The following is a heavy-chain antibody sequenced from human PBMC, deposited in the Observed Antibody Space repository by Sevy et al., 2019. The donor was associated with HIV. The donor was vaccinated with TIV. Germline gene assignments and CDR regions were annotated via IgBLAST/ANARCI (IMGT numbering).Heavy chain of an antibody. Sequence: GGSLRPPCTASGFSLNNYAMHWVRQAPGKGLGWVAAIWFDGSEEYYRDSLEGLFTISRDNSKNTVYLQMGSLRAEDTAVFYCANLGEITPSEYFDICCQGTLVSVS. CDR1: GFSLNNYA. V-gene: IGHV3-33*06. J-gene: IGHJ3*02. CDR3: ANLGEITPSEYFDI. D-gene: IGHD3-16*01. CDR2: IWFDGSEE.